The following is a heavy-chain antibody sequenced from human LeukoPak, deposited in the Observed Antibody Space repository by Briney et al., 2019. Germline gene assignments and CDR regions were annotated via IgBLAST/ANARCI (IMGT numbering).Heavy chain of an antibody. D-gene: IGHD5-24*01. CDR2: IWYDGINK. Sequence: GGSLRLSCVASGFTFRSYGMHWVRQAPGKGLEWVAVIWYDGINKYYSDSVKGRFMISRDNSKNTLYLQMNSLRAEDTAVYYCARDGGYRDVGAYFDYWGQGTLVTVSS. J-gene: IGHJ4*02. CDR3: ARDGGYRDVGAYFDY. CDR1: GFTFRSYG. V-gene: IGHV3-33*01.